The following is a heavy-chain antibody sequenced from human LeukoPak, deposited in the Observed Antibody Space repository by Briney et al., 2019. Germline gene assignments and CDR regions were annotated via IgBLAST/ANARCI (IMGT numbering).Heavy chain of an antibody. J-gene: IGHJ3*02. V-gene: IGHV4-39*01. CDR3: ARHVAYGPLEI. Sequence: SETLPLTCTVPGGSISSSSYFWDWIRQPPGKGLEWIGNIYYSGSTDYNPSLKTRVTMSVDTSNNRFSLQVNSVTAADTAVYYCARHVAYGPLEIWGQGTMVTVSS. CDR1: GGSISSSSYF. D-gene: IGHD3-10*01. CDR2: IYYSGST.